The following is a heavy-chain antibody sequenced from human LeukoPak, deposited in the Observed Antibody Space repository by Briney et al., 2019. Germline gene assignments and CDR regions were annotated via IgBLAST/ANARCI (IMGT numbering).Heavy chain of an antibody. J-gene: IGHJ4*02. D-gene: IGHD6-19*01. Sequence: NPGGSLRLSCAASGFTFSDYYMSWIRQAPGKGLEWVSYISSSSSYTNYADSVKGRFTISRDNAKNSLYLQMNSLRAEDTAVYYGARDDCSSGWSLFDYWGQGTLVTVSS. CDR1: GFTFSDYY. CDR2: ISSSSSYT. CDR3: ARDDCSSGWSLFDY. V-gene: IGHV3-11*06.